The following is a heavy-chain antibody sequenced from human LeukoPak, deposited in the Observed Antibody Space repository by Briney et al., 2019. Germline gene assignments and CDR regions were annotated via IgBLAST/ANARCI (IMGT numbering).Heavy chain of an antibody. Sequence: GGSLILSCAASGFTFSSYVMHWVRQAPGKGLEYVSAISSNGGSTYYANSVKGRFTISRDNSKNTLYLQMGSLRAEDMAVYYCARDWDSGSYLNGPFDYWGQGTLVTVSS. J-gene: IGHJ4*02. CDR3: ARDWDSGSYLNGPFDY. CDR2: ISSNGGST. V-gene: IGHV3-64*01. CDR1: GFTFSSYV. D-gene: IGHD1-26*01.